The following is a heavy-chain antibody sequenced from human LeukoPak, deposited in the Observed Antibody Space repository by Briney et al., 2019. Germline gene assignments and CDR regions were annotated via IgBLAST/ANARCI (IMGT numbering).Heavy chain of an antibody. V-gene: IGHV4-34*01. CDR3: ASHITTDPPEDY. J-gene: IGHJ4*02. D-gene: IGHD3-22*01. CDR1: GGSLSGYY. CDR2: INHSGST. Sequence: PSETLSLTCAVYGGSLSGYYWSWIRQPPGKGLEWIGEINHSGSTNYNPSLKSRVTISVDTSKNQFSLKLSSVTAADTAVYYCASHITTDPPEDYWGQGTLVTVSS.